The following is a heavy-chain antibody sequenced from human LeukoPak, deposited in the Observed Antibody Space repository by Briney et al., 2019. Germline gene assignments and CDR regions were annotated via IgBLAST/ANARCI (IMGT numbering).Heavy chain of an antibody. J-gene: IGHJ2*01. V-gene: IGHV4-38-2*02. Sequence: PSETLSLTCTVSGYSLTSGHFWGWIRQPPGKGLEWIGEINHSGSTNYNPSLKSRVTISVDTSKNQFSLKLSSVTAADTAVYYCARRIRFRLWYYWYFDLWGRGTLVTVSS. CDR1: GYSLTSGHF. D-gene: IGHD5-18*01. CDR2: INHSGST. CDR3: ARRIRFRLWYYWYFDL.